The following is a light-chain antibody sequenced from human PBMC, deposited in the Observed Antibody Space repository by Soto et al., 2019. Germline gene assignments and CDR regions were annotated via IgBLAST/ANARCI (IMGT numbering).Light chain of an antibody. Sequence: QSVLTQPASVSGSPAQSITISCTGTSSDVGSYNLVSWYQQHPGKAPKLMIYEVSKRPSGVSNRFSGSKSGNTASLTISGLQAEDEADYYCCSYAGSSTWVFGGGTKVTVL. V-gene: IGLV2-23*02. CDR1: SSDVGSYNL. CDR3: CSYAGSSTWV. J-gene: IGLJ3*02. CDR2: EVS.